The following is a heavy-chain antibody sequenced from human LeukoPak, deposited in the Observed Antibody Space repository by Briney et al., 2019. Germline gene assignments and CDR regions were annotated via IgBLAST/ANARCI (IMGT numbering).Heavy chain of an antibody. J-gene: IGHJ4*02. Sequence: SETLSLTCTVSGVSISSSNSYWGWIRQPPGKGLEWIGSIYYSGNTYYNASLKSQVSISIDTSKNQFSLKLSSVTAADTAVYCCASSSSQGVDYWGQGTLVTVSS. CDR3: ASSSSQGVDY. V-gene: IGHV4-39*07. CDR1: GVSISSSNSY. D-gene: IGHD6-6*01. CDR2: IYYSGNT.